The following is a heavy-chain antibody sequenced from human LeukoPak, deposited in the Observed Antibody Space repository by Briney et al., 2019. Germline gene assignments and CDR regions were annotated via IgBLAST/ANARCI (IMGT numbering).Heavy chain of an antibody. V-gene: IGHV3-30*04. CDR2: ISSDGSDN. D-gene: IGHD6-19*01. CDR1: GFTFSTYA. Sequence: GRSLTLSCAASGFTFSTYAMHWVRQAPGEGLEWVAVISSDGSDNYYADSVKGRFTISRDNSKNNLYLQMNSMRAEDTAVYYCARASYSSGWYGTPNFDYWGQGTLVTVSS. CDR3: ARASYSSGWYGTPNFDY. J-gene: IGHJ4*02.